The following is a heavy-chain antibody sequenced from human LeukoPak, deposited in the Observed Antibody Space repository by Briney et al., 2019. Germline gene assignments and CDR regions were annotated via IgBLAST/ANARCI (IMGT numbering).Heavy chain of an antibody. Sequence: KSSETLSLTCTVPGGSISSYYWSWIRQPPGKGLEWIGYIYYSGSTNYNPSLKSRVTISVDTSKNQFSLKLSSVTAADTAVYYCARSLRYFGPAAWFDPWGQGTLVTVSS. D-gene: IGHD3-9*01. V-gene: IGHV4-59*01. CDR3: ARSLRYFGPAAWFDP. J-gene: IGHJ5*02. CDR1: GGSISSYY. CDR2: IYYSGST.